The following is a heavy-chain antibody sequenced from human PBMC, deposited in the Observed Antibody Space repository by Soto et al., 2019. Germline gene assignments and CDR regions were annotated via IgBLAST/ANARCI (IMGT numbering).Heavy chain of an antibody. CDR3: ASLRGDIVVVAVPYYYGMDV. CDR1: GFTFSSYA. J-gene: IGHJ6*02. V-gene: IGHV3-30-3*01. D-gene: IGHD2-15*01. CDR2: ISYDGSHK. Sequence: QVQLVESGGGVVQPGRSLRLSCAASGFTFSSYAMHWVRQAPGKGLEWVAVISYDGSHKYYADSVKGRFTISRDNSKNTLYLQMNSLRAEDTAVYYCASLRGDIVVVAVPYYYGMDVWGQGTTVTVSS.